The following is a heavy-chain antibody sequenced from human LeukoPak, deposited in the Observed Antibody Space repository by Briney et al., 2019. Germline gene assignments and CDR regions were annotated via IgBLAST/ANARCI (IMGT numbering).Heavy chain of an antibody. CDR1: GYSFPTYW. Sequence: GESLKISCKGSGYSFPTYWIAWVRQMPGKGLEWMGIIYPDESNIRYSPSFQGQVTISADKSISTAYLQWSSLKASDTAMYYCYGGNFFYYFDYWGQGTLVTVSS. V-gene: IGHV5-51*01. J-gene: IGHJ4*02. D-gene: IGHD4/OR15-4a*01. CDR2: IYPDESNI. CDR3: YGGNFFYYFDY.